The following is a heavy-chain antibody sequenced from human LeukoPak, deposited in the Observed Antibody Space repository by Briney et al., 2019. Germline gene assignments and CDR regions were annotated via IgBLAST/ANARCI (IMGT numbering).Heavy chain of an antibody. V-gene: IGHV4-30-2*01. D-gene: IGHD6-19*01. J-gene: IGHJ4*02. CDR3: ARDGSSGWSGWYYFDY. Sequence: SETLSLTCAVSGGSISSGGYSWSWIRQPPGKGLEWIGYIYHSGSTYYNPSLKSRLSISVDTSKNQFSLRLSSVTAADTAVYYCARDGSSGWSGWYYFDYWGQGTLVTVSS. CDR1: GGSISSGGYS. CDR2: IYHSGST.